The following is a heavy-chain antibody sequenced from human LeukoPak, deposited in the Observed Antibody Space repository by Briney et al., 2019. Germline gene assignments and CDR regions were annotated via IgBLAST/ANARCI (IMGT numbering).Heavy chain of an antibody. V-gene: IGHV4-34*01. CDR2: INHSGST. J-gene: IGHJ6*02. CDR3: ARGPPVGYCSSTSCYPYYYGMDV. Sequence: SETLSLTCAVYGGSFSGYYWSWIRQPPGKGLEWIGEINHSGSTNYNPSLKSRVTISVDTSKNQFSLKLSSVTAADTAVYYCARGPPVGYCSSTSCYPYYYGMDVWGQGTTVTVSS. CDR1: GGSFSGYY. D-gene: IGHD2-2*03.